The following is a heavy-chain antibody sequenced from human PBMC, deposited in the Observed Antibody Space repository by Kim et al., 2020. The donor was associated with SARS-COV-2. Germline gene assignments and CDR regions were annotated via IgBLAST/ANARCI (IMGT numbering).Heavy chain of an antibody. Sequence: GGSLRLSCAASGFTFSASVVRWVRQAPGKGLEWVSTITGSGGSTFYADSVKGRFTISRDNSKKTLYLQMNSLRAEDTAVYYCAKDHQWSFDYWGQGSLVT. CDR1: GFTFSASV. CDR3: AKDHQWSFDY. CDR2: ITGSGGST. D-gene: IGHD2-8*01. J-gene: IGHJ4*02. V-gene: IGHV3-23*01.